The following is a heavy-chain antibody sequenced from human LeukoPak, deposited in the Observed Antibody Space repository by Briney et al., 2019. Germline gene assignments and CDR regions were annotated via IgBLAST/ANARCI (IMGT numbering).Heavy chain of an antibody. Sequence: ASVKVSCKASGHTFTGYYMHWVRQAPGQGLEWMGWINANSGDTNYAQKFQGRVTMTRDTSISTAYMELSRLRSDDTAVYYCARVIVGATEARGPNDAFDIWGQGTMVTVSS. CDR2: INANSGDT. CDR3: ARVIVGATEARGPNDAFDI. J-gene: IGHJ3*02. D-gene: IGHD1-26*01. V-gene: IGHV1-2*02. CDR1: GHTFTGYY.